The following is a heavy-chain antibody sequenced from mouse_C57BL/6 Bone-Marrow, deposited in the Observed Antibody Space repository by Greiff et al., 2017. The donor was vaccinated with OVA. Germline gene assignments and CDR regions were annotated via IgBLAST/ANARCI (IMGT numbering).Heavy chain of an antibody. J-gene: IGHJ2*01. CDR1: GYTFTDYY. CDR2: INPNNGGT. Sequence: EVQLQQSGPELVKPGASVKISCKASGYTFTDYYMNWVKQSHGKSLEWIGDINPNNGGTSYNQKFKGKATLTVDKSSSTAYMELRSLTSEDSAVDYCARGTTVVATGDYWGQGTTLTVSS. CDR3: ARGTTVVATGDY. V-gene: IGHV1-26*01. D-gene: IGHD1-1*01.